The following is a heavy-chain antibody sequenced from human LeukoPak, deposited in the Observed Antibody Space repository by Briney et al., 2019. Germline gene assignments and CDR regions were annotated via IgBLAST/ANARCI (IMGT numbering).Heavy chain of an antibody. CDR3: ARRAGGSGSYFFYYYYMDV. D-gene: IGHD3-10*01. CDR2: ISHSGST. Sequence: PSETLSLTCAVYGGSFSGYYWSWIRQPPGKGLEWIGEISHSGSTNYNPSLKSRVTISVDTSKNQFSLKLSSVTAADTAVYYCARRAGGSGSYFFYYYYMDVWGKGTTVTISS. CDR1: GGSFSGYY. V-gene: IGHV4-34*01. J-gene: IGHJ6*03.